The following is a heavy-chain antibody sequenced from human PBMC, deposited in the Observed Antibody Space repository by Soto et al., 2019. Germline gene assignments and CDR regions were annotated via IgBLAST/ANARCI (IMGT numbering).Heavy chain of an antibody. Sequence: EVQLVETGGGLIQPGGSLRLSCAVSGFTVSRSYMSWVRQTPQKGLEWISIIYADSGTFYADSVKGRFTISRDNPKNILYLQMNSLRAEDTDVYYCASSSKALGRGVYVGSPDYWGQGTLVTVSS. CDR3: ASSSKALGRGVYVGSPDY. CDR2: IYADSGT. D-gene: IGHD1-26*01. CDR1: GFTVSRSY. J-gene: IGHJ4*02. V-gene: IGHV3-53*02.